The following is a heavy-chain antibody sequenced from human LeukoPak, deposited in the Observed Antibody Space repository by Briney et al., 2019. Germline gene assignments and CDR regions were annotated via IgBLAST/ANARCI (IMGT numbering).Heavy chain of an antibody. D-gene: IGHD5-18*01. Sequence: SETLSLTCAVYGGSFSGYYWSWIRQPPRKGLEWIGEINHSGSTNYNPSLKSRVTISVDTSKNQFSLKLSSVTAADTAVYYCARSGYSYGLFVWSQGTLVTVSS. CDR3: ARSGYSYGLFV. CDR1: GGSFSGYY. V-gene: IGHV4-34*01. CDR2: INHSGST. J-gene: IGHJ4*02.